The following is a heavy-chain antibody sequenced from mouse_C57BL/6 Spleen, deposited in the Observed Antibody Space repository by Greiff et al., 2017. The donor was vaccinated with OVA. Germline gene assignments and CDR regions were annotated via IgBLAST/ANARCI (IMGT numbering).Heavy chain of an antibody. Sequence: EVKLVASGGGLVKPGGSLKLSCAASGFTFSSYPMSWFRQTPETRLEWVATLSGGGGSTYYPDSVKGRFTISRDNAKNTLYLQMSSLRSEDTALYYCARLRTGFNFDYWGQGTTLTVSS. V-gene: IGHV5-9*01. CDR1: GFTFSSYP. CDR3: ARLRTGFNFDY. D-gene: IGHD4-1*01. CDR2: LSGGGGST. J-gene: IGHJ2*01.